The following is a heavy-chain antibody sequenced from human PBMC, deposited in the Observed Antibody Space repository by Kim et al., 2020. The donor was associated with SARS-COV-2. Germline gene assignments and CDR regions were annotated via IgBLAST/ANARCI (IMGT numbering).Heavy chain of an antibody. D-gene: IGHD2-15*01. V-gene: IGHV3-64D*06. J-gene: IGHJ4*02. Sequence: GGSLRLSCSASGFTFSSYAMHWVRQAPGKGLEYVSAISSNGGSTYYADSVKGRFTISRDNSKNTLYLQMSSLRAEDTAVYYCVKGRSGYCSGGSCDFDYWGQGTLVTVSS. CDR3: VKGRSGYCSGGSCDFDY. CDR1: GFTFSSYA. CDR2: ISSNGGST.